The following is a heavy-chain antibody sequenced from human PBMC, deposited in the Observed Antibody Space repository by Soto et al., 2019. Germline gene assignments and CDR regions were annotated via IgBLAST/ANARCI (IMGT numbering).Heavy chain of an antibody. CDR1: GFNLTNHW. CDR2: ITSDGKSK. D-gene: IGHD2-21*02. J-gene: IGHJ5*02. V-gene: IGHV3-74*01. Sequence: VHLVESGGGLVQPGGPLRLSCAASGFNLTNHWMHWFRQPPEKGLVWVSRITSDGKSKAYAESVKGRFAISRDNAKNTVYLQMNGLTVEDTAVYYCARESGDWPLNWFDPWGQGTLVTVSS. CDR3: ARESGDWPLNWFDP.